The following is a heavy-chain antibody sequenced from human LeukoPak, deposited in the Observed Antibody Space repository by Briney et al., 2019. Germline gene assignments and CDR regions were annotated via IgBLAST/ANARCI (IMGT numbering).Heavy chain of an antibody. J-gene: IGHJ3*02. V-gene: IGHV3-53*01. Sequence: GGSLRLSCAASGFTVSSNYMSWVRQAPGKGLEWVSVIYSGGSTYYADSVKGRFTISRDNSKNTLYLQMNSLRAEDTAVYYCATTERFLEWLLKNDAFDIWGQGTMVTVSS. CDR1: GFTVSSNY. CDR3: ATTERFLEWLLKNDAFDI. D-gene: IGHD3-3*01. CDR2: IYSGGST.